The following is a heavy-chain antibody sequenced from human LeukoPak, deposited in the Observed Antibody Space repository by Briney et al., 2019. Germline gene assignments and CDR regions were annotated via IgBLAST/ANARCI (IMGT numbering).Heavy chain of an antibody. J-gene: IGHJ4*02. CDR1: GYTFTSYG. Sequence: ASVKVSCKASGYTFTSYGISWVRQAPGQGLEWMGWISAYNGNTNYAQKFQGRVTITADKSTSTAYMELSSLRSEDTAVYYCASAYCGGDCWYYFDYWGQGTLVTVSS. CDR2: ISAYNGNT. D-gene: IGHD2-21*02. CDR3: ASAYCGGDCWYYFDY. V-gene: IGHV1-18*01.